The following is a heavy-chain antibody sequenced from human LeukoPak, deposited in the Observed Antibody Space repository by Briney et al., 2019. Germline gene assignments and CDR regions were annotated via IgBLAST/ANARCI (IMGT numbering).Heavy chain of an antibody. J-gene: IGHJ4*02. CDR3: AKDLSDYDSPDYYLISPFGS. D-gene: IGHD3-22*01. CDR2: ISYDGTNK. V-gene: IGHV3-30*18. CDR1: RFIFSEYG. Sequence: GRSLRLSCAASRFIFSEYGMHWVRQAPGKGLEWVAHISYDGTNKHYSKSVLGRFTISRDNSKSTLYLEMNSLILEDTAVYYCAKDLSDYDSPDYYLISPFGSWGQGTLVTVSS.